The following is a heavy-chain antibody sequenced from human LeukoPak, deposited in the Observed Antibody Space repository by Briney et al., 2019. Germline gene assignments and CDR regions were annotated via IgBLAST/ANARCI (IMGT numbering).Heavy chain of an antibody. D-gene: IGHD3-9*01. Sequence: GGSLRLSCAASGFTFSSYSMNWVRQAPGKGLEWVSYISSSSSTIYYADSVKGRFTISRDNAKNSLYLQMNSLRGDDTAVYYCARSQDFDWFEYYMDVWGKGTTVTISS. J-gene: IGHJ6*03. V-gene: IGHV3-48*01. CDR2: ISSSSSTI. CDR3: ARSQDFDWFEYYMDV. CDR1: GFTFSSYS.